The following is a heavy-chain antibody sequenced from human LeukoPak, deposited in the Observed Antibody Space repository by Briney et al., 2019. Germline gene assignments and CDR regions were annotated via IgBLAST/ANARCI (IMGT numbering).Heavy chain of an antibody. D-gene: IGHD3-22*01. CDR2: INPHSGDP. CDR3: ARIARWYIAYYYDSSGYYPYWYFDL. CDR1: GYSFSDYY. J-gene: IGHJ2*01. Sequence: ASVKVSCKASGYSFSDYYMNWVRQAPEQGLEWMGWINPHSGDPKYTQKFQGRVTMTRDTSISTAYMELSRLTSDDTAVYYCARIARWYIAYYYDSSGYYPYWYFDLWGRGTLVTVSS. V-gene: IGHV1-2*02.